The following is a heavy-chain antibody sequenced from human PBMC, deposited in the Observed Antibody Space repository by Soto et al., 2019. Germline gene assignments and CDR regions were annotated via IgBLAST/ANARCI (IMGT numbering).Heavy chain of an antibody. CDR3: ARVVTYYGFWSGQPGYGMDV. CDR2: IYYSGST. J-gene: IGHJ6*02. Sequence: PSETLSLTCTVSGGSISSGDYYWSWIRQPPGKGLEWIGYIYYSGSTYYNPSLKSRVTISVDTSKNQFSLKLSSVTAADTAVYYCARVVTYYGFWSGQPGYGMDVWGQGTTVTVSS. V-gene: IGHV4-30-4*01. D-gene: IGHD3-3*01. CDR1: GGSISSGDYY.